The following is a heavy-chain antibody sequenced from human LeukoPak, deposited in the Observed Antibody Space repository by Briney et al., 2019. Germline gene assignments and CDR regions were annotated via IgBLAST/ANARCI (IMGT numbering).Heavy chain of an antibody. CDR1: GFTFRNYV. D-gene: IGHD3-9*01. V-gene: IGHV3-30*14. J-gene: IGHJ4*02. CDR2: TSSDLNVK. Sequence: GGSLRLSCAASGFTFRNYVIHWVRQAPGKGLEWVAVTSSDLNVKLYADSVKGRFTISRDNSKNTLYLQMNSLRAEDTAVYYCVAGIFSVFDYWGQGTLVTVSS. CDR3: VAGIFSVFDY.